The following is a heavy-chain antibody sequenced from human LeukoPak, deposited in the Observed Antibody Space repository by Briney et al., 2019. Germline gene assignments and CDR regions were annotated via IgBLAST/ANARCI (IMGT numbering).Heavy chain of an antibody. CDR3: ATTYYYDSSGPRGAFDI. Sequence: ASVKVSCKASGGTFSSYAISWVRQAPGQGLEWMGGIIPIFGTANYAQKFQGRVTITTDESTSTAYMELSSLRSEDTAVYYCATTYYYDSSGPRGAFDIWGQGTMVTVSS. CDR1: GGTFSSYA. CDR2: IIPIFGTA. V-gene: IGHV1-69*05. J-gene: IGHJ3*02. D-gene: IGHD3-22*01.